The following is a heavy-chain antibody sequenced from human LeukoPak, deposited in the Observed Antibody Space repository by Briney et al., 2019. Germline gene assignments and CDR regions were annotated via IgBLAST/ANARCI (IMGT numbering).Heavy chain of an antibody. CDR1: GFSFSNYA. D-gene: IGHD3-10*02. J-gene: IGHJ3*02. V-gene: IGHV3-23*01. Sequence: PGGSLRLSCAASGFSFSNYAMSWVRQAPGKWLEWGSAISSSGGSTYYADSVKGRFTISRDNSKTTLYLQMNSLRAEDTAVYYCAKISPIMILSSGRAFDIWGQGTMVTVSS. CDR3: AKISPIMILSSGRAFDI. CDR2: ISSSGGST.